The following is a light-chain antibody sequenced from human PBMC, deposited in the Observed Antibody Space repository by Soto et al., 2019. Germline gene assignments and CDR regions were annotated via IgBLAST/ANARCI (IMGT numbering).Light chain of an antibody. Sequence: EIVVTQSPAPLSVSPGERDTLSCRASQSVGNNFAWYQQKPGQAPRLLIFATSTRATGFPARISGSGSGTEFTLPISSLQAEDFAVYYCQQYGDLPLTVGGGAKVEIE. CDR3: QQYGDLPLT. J-gene: IGKJ4*02. CDR2: ATS. CDR1: QSVGNN. V-gene: IGKV3-15*01.